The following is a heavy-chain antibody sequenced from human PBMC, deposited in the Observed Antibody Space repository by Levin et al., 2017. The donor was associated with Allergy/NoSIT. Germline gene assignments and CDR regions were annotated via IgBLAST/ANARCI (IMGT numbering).Heavy chain of an antibody. V-gene: IGHV3-21*01. CDR1: GFTFSTYS. D-gene: IGHD3-9*01. CDR3: ARDGLRSFDWSSNYGMDV. Sequence: PGGSLRLSCAASGFTFSTYSINWVRQAPGKGLEWVSFISSSSSYIYYADSVKGRFTISRDNAKNSLYLHMNSLRAEDTAVYYCARDGLRSFDWSSNYGMDVWGQGTTVTVSS. J-gene: IGHJ6*02. CDR2: ISSSSSYI.